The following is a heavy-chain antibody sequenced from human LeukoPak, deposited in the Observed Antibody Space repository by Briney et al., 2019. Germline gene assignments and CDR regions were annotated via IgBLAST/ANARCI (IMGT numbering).Heavy chain of an antibody. CDR3: AKRVAAADTDY. V-gene: IGHV3-30*18. CDR2: ISSDGRNK. CDR1: GFISSSYG. J-gene: IGHJ4*02. D-gene: IGHD6-13*01. Sequence: QPGRPLRLSCVSSGFISSSYGMHWVRQAPGKGLEWLAVISSDGRNKDYADSVKGRFTISGDNSKNTLSLQMISLRAEDTAVYYCAKRVAAADTDYWGQGTLVTVSS.